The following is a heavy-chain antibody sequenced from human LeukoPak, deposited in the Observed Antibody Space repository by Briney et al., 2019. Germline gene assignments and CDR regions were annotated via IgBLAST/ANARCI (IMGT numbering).Heavy chain of an antibody. J-gene: IGHJ4*02. V-gene: IGHV4-34*01. CDR2: INHSGST. CDR1: GGSFSDYY. Sequence: PSETLSLTCAVYGGSFSDYYWTWVRQPPGKGLEWIGEINHSGSTNYSPSLKSRVTISVDTSKNQFSLKLNSVTAADTAVYFCARGAPGYWGQGTLVTVSS. CDR3: ARGAPGY.